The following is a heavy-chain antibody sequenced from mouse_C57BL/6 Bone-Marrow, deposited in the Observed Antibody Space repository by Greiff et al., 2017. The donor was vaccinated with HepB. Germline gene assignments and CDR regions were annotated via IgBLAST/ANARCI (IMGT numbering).Heavy chain of an antibody. V-gene: IGHV2-2*01. CDR1: GFSLTSYG. CDR2: IWSGGST. CDR3: ARRVYCAYCFDY. J-gene: IGHJ2*01. Sequence: QVQLQQSGPGLVQPSQSLSITCTVSGFSLTSYGVHWVRQSPGKGLEWLGVIWSGGSTAYNAAFISRLSISKNNSKSQVFFKVNSLQAYDTAIYYFARRVYCAYCFDYWGQGTTLTVSS.